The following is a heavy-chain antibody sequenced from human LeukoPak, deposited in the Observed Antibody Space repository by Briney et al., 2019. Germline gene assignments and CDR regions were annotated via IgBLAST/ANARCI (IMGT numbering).Heavy chain of an antibody. CDR1: GFTFSSYS. V-gene: IGHV3-48*04. CDR2: ISSSSSTI. D-gene: IGHD2-15*01. CDR3: ARDGVVVAATPIVDGMDV. Sequence: GGSLRLSCAASGFTFSSYSMNWVRQAPGKGLEWVSYISSSSSTIYYADSVKGRFTISRDNAKNSLYLQMNSLRAEDTAVYYCARDGVVVAATPIVDGMDVWGQGTTVTVSS. J-gene: IGHJ6*02.